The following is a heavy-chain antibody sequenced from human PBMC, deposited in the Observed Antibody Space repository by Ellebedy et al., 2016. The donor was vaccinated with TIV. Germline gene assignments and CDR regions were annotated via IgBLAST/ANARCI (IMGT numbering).Heavy chain of an antibody. J-gene: IGHJ4*02. CDR2: IIPIFGTT. D-gene: IGHD6-19*01. V-gene: IGHV1-69*13. CDR3: AREKGAVASFEY. CDR1: GGTFSTYA. Sequence: SVKVSXXASGGTFSTYAISWVRQAPGQGLEWMGVIIPIFGTTNYAEKFQGRVTITADESTTTAYMELDTLRSEDTAVYYCAREKGAVASFEYWGQGTLVTVSS.